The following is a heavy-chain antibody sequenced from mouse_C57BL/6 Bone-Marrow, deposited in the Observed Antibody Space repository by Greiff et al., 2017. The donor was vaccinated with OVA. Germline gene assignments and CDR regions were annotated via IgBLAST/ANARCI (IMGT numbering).Heavy chain of an antibody. V-gene: IGHV10-1*01. CDR3: VRHRDYYGSSLDY. CDR1: GFSFTTYA. CDR2: ISRKSHNYAT. Sequence: EVKLQESGGGLVQPKGSLKLSCAASGFSFTTYAMNWFSQAPGKGLDWVARISRKSHNYATYYAVSVKDRFTISRDEAKSMLYLQMNNLKTEDTSMDYCVRHRDYYGSSLDYWGQGTTLTVSS. D-gene: IGHD1-1*01. J-gene: IGHJ2*01.